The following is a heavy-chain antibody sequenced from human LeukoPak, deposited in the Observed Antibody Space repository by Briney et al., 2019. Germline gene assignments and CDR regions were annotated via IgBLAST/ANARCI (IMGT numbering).Heavy chain of an antibody. D-gene: IGHD6-13*01. CDR1: GGSISSGGYY. CDR2: IYYSGST. J-gene: IGHJ3*02. CDR3: ARVGIAAAGSPNDAFDI. V-gene: IGHV4-61*08. Sequence: SETLSLTCTVPGGSISSGGYYWSWIRQPPGKGLEWIGYIYYSGSTNYNPSLKSRVTISVDTSKNQFSLKLSSVTAADTAVYYCARVGIAAAGSPNDAFDIWGQGTMVTVSS.